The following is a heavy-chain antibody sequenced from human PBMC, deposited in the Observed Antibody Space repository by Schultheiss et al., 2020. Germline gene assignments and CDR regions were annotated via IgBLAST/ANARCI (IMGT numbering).Heavy chain of an antibody. D-gene: IGHD6-13*01. CDR1: GFTFSSYS. J-gene: IGHJ4*02. CDR2: ISSSGSTI. Sequence: GGSLRLSCAASGFTFSSYSMNWVRQAPGKGLEWVSSISSSGSTIYYADSVKGRFTISRDNAKNSLYLQMNSLRAEDTAVYYCASLGIAAAGFDYWGQGTLVTVSS. CDR3: ASLGIAAAGFDY. V-gene: IGHV3-21*04.